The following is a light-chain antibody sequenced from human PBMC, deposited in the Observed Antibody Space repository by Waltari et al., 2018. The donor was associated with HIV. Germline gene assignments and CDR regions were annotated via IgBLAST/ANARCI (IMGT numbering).Light chain of an antibody. J-gene: IGKJ2*01. CDR1: QNVGNW. CDR3: QQYNKFPIT. CDR2: KAS. Sequence: DVQMTKSPSTLCAAIGDRVALTCRASQNVGNWLACYQQKPGKAPSLLISKASTLQIWVPTNFSGSGSGTHFTLTISGLRPDDFATYYCQQYNKFPITFGQGTKL. V-gene: IGKV1-5*03.